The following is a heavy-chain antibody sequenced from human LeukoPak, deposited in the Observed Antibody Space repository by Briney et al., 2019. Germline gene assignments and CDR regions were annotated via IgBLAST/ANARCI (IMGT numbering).Heavy chain of an antibody. CDR3: ARARIDCSSTSCDDAFDI. J-gene: IGHJ3*02. D-gene: IGHD2-2*01. CDR1: GYTFTSYD. Sequence: GASVKVSYKASGYTFTSYDIKGVRQATGQGEEGRGWMNPNSGKTGYEQKFQGRGTITRNSAKSTAYMELRRLRSDDTAVYYCARARIDCSSTSCDDAFDIWGQGTMVTVSS. CDR2: MNPNSGKT. V-gene: IGHV1-8*03.